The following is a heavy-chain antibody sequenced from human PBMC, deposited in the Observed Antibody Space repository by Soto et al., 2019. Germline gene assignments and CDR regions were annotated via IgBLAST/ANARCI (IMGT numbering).Heavy chain of an antibody. Sequence: QVQLVQSGAEVKKPGSSVKVSCKASGGTFSSYTISWVRQAPGQGLEWMGRIIPILGIANYAQKFQGRVTITADKPTSTPYMELSSLRSEDRAVYYCAMEYCSRTGCYRDYWGRGTLVTVSS. J-gene: IGHJ4*02. V-gene: IGHV1-69*02. CDR2: IIPILGIA. CDR3: AMEYCSRTGCYRDY. CDR1: GGTFSSYT. D-gene: IGHD2-2*02.